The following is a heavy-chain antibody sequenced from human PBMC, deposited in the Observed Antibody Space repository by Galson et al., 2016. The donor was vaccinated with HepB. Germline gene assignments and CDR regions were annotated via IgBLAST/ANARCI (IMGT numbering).Heavy chain of an antibody. CDR3: TTGIAAATYYYYGVDV. V-gene: IGHV3-53*04. Sequence: SLRLSCAASGFSVSSSYMTWVRQAPGKGLEWVSVIYSGGATYYADSVKGRFTISRHSSMNTLYLQMNSLRHEDTAVYYCTTGIAAATYYYYGVDVWGQGTTVTVSS. D-gene: IGHD6-13*01. CDR2: IYSGGAT. CDR1: GFSVSSSY. J-gene: IGHJ6*02.